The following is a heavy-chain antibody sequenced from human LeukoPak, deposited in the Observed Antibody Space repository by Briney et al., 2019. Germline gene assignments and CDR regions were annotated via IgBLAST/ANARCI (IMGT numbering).Heavy chain of an antibody. V-gene: IGHV3-73*01. CDR2: IRSTANGYAT. CDR1: GFTFSGSA. D-gene: IGHD3-16*01. CDR3: AKVGGGDDINGDY. J-gene: IGHJ4*02. Sequence: PGGSLRLSCAASGFTFSGSALHWVRQASGKGLEWVGRIRSTANGYATAYAASVKGRFTISRDNSKNTLYLQMNSLRAEDTAVYYCAKVGGGDDINGDYWGQGTLVTVSS.